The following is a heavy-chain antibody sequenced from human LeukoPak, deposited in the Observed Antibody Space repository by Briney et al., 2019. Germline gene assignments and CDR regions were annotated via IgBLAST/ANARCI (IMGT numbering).Heavy chain of an antibody. CDR2: INPNSGGT. V-gene: IGHV1-2*02. CDR1: GYTFTGNF. J-gene: IGHJ4*02. D-gene: IGHD4-17*01. Sequence: ASVKISYKASGYTFTGNFIHWVRHAPGQGLEWMGWINPNSGGTNYAQKFQGRVTMTRATTISTAYLELSRLRSDDTAVYYCARGGRDYGDYIWGIGIDYWGQGTLVTVSS. CDR3: ARGGRDYGDYIWGIGIDY.